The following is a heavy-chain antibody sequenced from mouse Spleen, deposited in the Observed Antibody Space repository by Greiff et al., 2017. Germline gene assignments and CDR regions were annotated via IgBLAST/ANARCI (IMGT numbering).Heavy chain of an antibody. CDR1: GYTFSDYY. D-gene: IGHD2-4*01. CDR3: ERRPDYDGAMNY. CDR2: INPNNGGT. J-gene: IGHJ4*01. V-gene: IGHV1-26*01. Sequence: EVQLQQSGPELVKPGASVKISCKASGYTFSDYYMNWVKQSHGKSLEWIGDINPNNGGTSYNQKFKGKATLTVDKSSSTAYMELRSLTSEDSAVYYCERRPDYDGAMNYWGQGTSVTVSS.